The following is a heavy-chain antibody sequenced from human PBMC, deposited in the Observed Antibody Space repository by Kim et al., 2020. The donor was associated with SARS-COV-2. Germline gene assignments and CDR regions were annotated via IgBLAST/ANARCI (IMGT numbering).Heavy chain of an antibody. CDR2: ISSSSSYI. CDR3: ARDRLMYGDYEGAFDI. J-gene: IGHJ3*02. V-gene: IGHV3-21*01. D-gene: IGHD4-17*01. Sequence: GGSLRLSCAASGFTFSSYSMNWVRQAPGKGLEWVSSISSSSSYIYYADSVKGRFTISRDNAKNSLYLQMNSLRAEDTAVYYCARDRLMYGDYEGAFDIWGQGTMVTVSS. CDR1: GFTFSSYS.